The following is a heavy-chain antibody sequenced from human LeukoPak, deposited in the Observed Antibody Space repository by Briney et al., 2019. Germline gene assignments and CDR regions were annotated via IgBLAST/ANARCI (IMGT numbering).Heavy chain of an antibody. CDR3: AREIVTSTSFDS. D-gene: IGHD5-12*01. V-gene: IGHV3-21*01. CDR2: ISSSSGYI. J-gene: IGHJ4*02. Sequence: GGSLRLPCAASGFTFSSYSMNWVRQAPGKGLEWVSSISSSSGYIYYADSVKGRFTISRDNAKKSLYLQMNSLRAEDTAVYYCAREIVTSTSFDSWGQGTLVTVSS. CDR1: GFTFSSYS.